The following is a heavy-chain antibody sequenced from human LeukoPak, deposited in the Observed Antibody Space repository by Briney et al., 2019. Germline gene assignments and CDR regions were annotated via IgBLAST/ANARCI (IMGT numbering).Heavy chain of an antibody. CDR2: IYPGDSDT. D-gene: IGHD6-19*01. J-gene: IGHJ4*02. CDR3: ARSAGYYSSGWYRDY. V-gene: IGHV5-51*01. Sequence: GESLKISCKGSGYSFPNYWIGWVRQMPGKGLEWMGVIYPGDSDTRYSPSLQGQVTISADKSIRTAYLQWSSLKASDTAMYYCARSAGYYSSGWYRDYWGQGTLVTVSS. CDR1: GYSFPNYW.